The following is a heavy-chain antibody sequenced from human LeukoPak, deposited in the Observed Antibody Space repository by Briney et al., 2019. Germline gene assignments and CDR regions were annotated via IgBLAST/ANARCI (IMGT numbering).Heavy chain of an antibody. CDR1: GFTFSDYY. V-gene: IGHV3-11*01. CDR3: ARAVAGRHYYYYYYGMDV. CDR2: ISSSGSTI. Sequence: GGSLRLSYAASGFTFSDYYMSWIRQAPGKGLEWVSYISSSGSTIYYADSVKGRFTISRDNAKNSLYLQMNSLRAEDTAVYYCARAVAGRHYYYYYYGMDVWGQGTTATVSS. D-gene: IGHD2-15*01. J-gene: IGHJ6*02.